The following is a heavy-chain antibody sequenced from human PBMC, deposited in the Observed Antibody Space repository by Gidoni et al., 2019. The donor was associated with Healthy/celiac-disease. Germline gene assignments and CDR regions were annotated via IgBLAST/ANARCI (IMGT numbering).Heavy chain of an antibody. CDR3: ARSSIAARRNDFDY. D-gene: IGHD6-6*01. Sequence: QVQLQESGPGLVKPSETLSLTCHVSGGSISSYYWSWIRQPPGKGLEWIGYIYYSGSTNYNPSLKSRVTISVDTSKNQFSLKLSSVTAADTAVYYCARSSIAARRNDFDYWGQGTLVTVSS. J-gene: IGHJ4*02. V-gene: IGHV4-59*01. CDR2: IYYSGST. CDR1: GGSISSYY.